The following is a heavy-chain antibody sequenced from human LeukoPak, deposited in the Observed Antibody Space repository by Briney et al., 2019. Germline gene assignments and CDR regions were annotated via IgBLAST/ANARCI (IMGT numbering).Heavy chain of an antibody. CDR1: GFTVSSNY. CDR3: TTTYYDSSGYYFEY. D-gene: IGHD3-22*01. J-gene: IGHJ4*02. CDR2: VKSKIEGGTT. Sequence: GGSLRLSCAASGFTVSSNYMNWVRQAPGKGLEWVGHVKSKIEGGTTDYAAPVKGRFTISRDDSKNTLSLQMNSLKTEDSALYYCTTTYYDSSGYYFEYWGQGTLVTVSS. V-gene: IGHV3-15*01.